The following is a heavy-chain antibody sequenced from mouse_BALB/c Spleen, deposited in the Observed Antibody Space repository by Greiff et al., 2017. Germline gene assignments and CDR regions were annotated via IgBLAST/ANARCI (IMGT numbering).Heavy chain of an antibody. CDR1: GFTFSSYT. J-gene: IGHJ2*01. V-gene: IGHV5-6-4*01. CDR2: ISSGGSYT. Sequence: EVQLVESGGGLVKPGGSLKLSCAASGFTFSSYTMSWVRQTPEKRLEWVATISSGGSYTYYPDSVKGRFTISRDNAKNTLYLQMSSLKSEDTAMYYCTREDSNYYGSSFDYWGQGTTLTVSS. CDR3: TREDSNYYGSSFDY. D-gene: IGHD1-1*01.